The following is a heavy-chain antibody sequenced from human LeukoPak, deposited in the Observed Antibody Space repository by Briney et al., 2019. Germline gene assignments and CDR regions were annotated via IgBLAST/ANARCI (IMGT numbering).Heavy chain of an antibody. CDR1: GYTLTGYY. Sequence: GASVKVSCKASGYTLTGYYMHWVRQAPGQGLEWMGWINPNSGGTNYAQKFQGRVTMTRGTSISTAHMELSRLRSDDTAVYYCAREGRVRLNWFDPWGQGTLVTVSS. D-gene: IGHD1-1*01. CDR2: INPNSGGT. CDR3: AREGRVRLNWFDP. V-gene: IGHV1-2*02. J-gene: IGHJ5*02.